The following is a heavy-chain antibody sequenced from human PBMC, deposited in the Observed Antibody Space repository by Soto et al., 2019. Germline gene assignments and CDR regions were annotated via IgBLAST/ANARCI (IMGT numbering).Heavy chain of an antibody. Sequence: EVQLLESGGGLVQPGGYLRLSCAASGFSFSSYAMTWVRQAPGKGLEWVSLIGESGTPTYYADSVKGRFTISRDNSGNTLFLEMYSLRAEDTAVYYCARYIPGVRYYGMDVWGQGTTVTVSS. CDR1: GFSFSSYA. D-gene: IGHD2-2*01. CDR3: ARYIPGVRYYGMDV. CDR2: IGESGTPT. J-gene: IGHJ6*02. V-gene: IGHV3-23*01.